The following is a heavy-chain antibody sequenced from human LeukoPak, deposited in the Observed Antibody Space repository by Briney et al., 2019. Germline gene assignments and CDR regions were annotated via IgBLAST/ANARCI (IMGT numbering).Heavy chain of an antibody. V-gene: IGHV3-23*01. Sequence: GGSLRRSCAASGFTFSSYAMSWVRQAPEKGLEWVSAISGSGGSTYYADSVKGRFAISRDNSKNTLYLQMNSLRAEDTAVYYCAKDTNYYDSSGLFDYWGQGTPVTVSS. J-gene: IGHJ4*02. CDR1: GFTFSSYA. CDR3: AKDTNYYDSSGLFDY. CDR2: ISGSGGST. D-gene: IGHD3-22*01.